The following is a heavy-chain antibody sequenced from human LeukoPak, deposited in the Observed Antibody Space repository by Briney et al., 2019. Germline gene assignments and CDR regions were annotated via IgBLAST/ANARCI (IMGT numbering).Heavy chain of an antibody. CDR1: EFTFSNYA. V-gene: IGHV3-30-3*01. D-gene: IGHD6-13*01. Sequence: PGTSLRLSCAASEFTFSNYAMHWVRQAPGKGLEWAAVISYDGSNKYYADSVKGRFTISRDNSKNTLYLQMSSLRAEDTAVYYCARVDSSSWSYYFDYWGQGTLVTVSS. CDR2: ISYDGSNK. CDR3: ARVDSSSWSYYFDY. J-gene: IGHJ4*02.